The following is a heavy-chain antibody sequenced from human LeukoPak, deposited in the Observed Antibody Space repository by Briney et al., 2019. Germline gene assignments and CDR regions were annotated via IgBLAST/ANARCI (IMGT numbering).Heavy chain of an antibody. J-gene: IGHJ4*02. D-gene: IGHD2-2*01. CDR1: GGSFSGYY. CDR3: ARPRNYCSSTSCYVGGDFDY. CDR2: INHSEST. V-gene: IGHV4-34*01. Sequence: SETLSLTCAVYGGSFSGYYWSWIRQPPGKGLEWIGEINHSESTNYNPSLKSRVTVSIDTSKNQFSLTLSSVTAADTAVYYCARPRNYCSSTSCYVGGDFDYWGQGTLVTVSS.